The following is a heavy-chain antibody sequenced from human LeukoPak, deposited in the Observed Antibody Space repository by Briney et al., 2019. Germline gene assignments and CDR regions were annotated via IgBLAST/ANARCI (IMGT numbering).Heavy chain of an antibody. CDR1: GGTFISYA. D-gene: IGHD3-22*01. Sequence: SVKVSFKASGGTFISYAISWVRQAPGQGLKWMGRIIPILGIANHAQKFQGRVTITADKSTSTAYMELSSLRSEDTAVYYCARGSYDSSGYYDYWGQGTLVTVSS. CDR2: IIPILGIA. V-gene: IGHV1-69*04. CDR3: ARGSYDSSGYYDY. J-gene: IGHJ4*02.